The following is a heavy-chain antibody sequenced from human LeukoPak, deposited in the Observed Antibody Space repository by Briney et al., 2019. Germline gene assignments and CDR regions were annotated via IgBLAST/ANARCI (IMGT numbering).Heavy chain of an antibody. CDR3: AGGLYSSSWYYFDY. J-gene: IGHJ4*02. V-gene: IGHV4-59*08. CDR1: GGSISSYY. Sequence: PSETLSLTCTVSGGSISSYYWSWIRQPPGKGLEWIGYIYYSGSTNYNPSLKSRVTISVDTSKNQFSLKLSSVTAADTAVYYCAGGLYSSSWYYFDYWGQGTLATVSS. CDR2: IYYSGST. D-gene: IGHD6-13*01.